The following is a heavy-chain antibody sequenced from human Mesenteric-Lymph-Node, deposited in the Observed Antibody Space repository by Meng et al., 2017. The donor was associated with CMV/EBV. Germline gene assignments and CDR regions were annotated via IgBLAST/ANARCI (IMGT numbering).Heavy chain of an antibody. Sequence: SQTLSLTCALSVVSVSSNSGTWNCIRQSPSRGLEWLGRTYRRSKWNSDYAVSVKSRIIINTDTSNNQFSLQLNSVTPDDTAVYYCVRGAGSGWYYDYWGRGTLVTVSS. D-gene: IGHD6-19*01. V-gene: IGHV6-1*01. CDR1: VVSVSSNSGT. CDR3: VRGAGSGWYYDY. J-gene: IGHJ4*02. CDR2: TYRRSKWNS.